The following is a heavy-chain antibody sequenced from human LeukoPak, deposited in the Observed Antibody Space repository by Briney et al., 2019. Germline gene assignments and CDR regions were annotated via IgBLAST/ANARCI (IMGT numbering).Heavy chain of an antibody. D-gene: IGHD3-3*01. Sequence: ASVKVSCKASGYTFTSYYMHWVRQAPGQALEWMGIINPSGGSTSYAQKFQGRVTMTRDTSTSTVYMELSSLRSEDTAVYYCARDRTYDFWSGPDYGMDVWGQGTTVTVSS. V-gene: IGHV1-46*01. CDR3: ARDRTYDFWSGPDYGMDV. J-gene: IGHJ6*02. CDR2: INPSGGST. CDR1: GYTFTSYY.